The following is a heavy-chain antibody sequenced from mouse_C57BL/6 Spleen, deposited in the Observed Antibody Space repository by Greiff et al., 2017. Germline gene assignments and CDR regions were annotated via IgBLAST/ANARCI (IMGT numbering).Heavy chain of an antibody. CDR2: IDPSDSET. CDR1: GYTFTSYW. CDR3: ARDSNDPYYAMDY. V-gene: IGHV1-52*01. Sequence: QVQLQQSGAELVRPGSSVKLSCKASGYTFTSYWMHWVKQRPIQGLEWIGNIDPSDSETHYNQKFKDKATLTVDKSSSTAYMQLSSLTSVDSAVYYCARDSNDPYYAMDYWGQGTSVTVSS. D-gene: IGHD2-12*01. J-gene: IGHJ4*01.